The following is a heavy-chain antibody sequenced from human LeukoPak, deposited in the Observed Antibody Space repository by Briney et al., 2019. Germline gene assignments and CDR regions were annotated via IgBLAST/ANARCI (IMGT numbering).Heavy chain of an antibody. CDR1: GFTFSNYA. V-gene: IGHV3-30*04. J-gene: IGHJ6*02. D-gene: IGHD6-13*01. CDR2: ISFDERNK. CDR3: ARGGHSSTWHYYYYGMDV. Sequence: GRSLRLSCAASGFTFSNYAMHWVRQAPGKGLQWVAVISFDERNKYYADFVKGRFTISRDNSKNTLYLQMNSLRAEDTAVYYCARGGHSSTWHYYYYGMDVWGQGTTVTVSS.